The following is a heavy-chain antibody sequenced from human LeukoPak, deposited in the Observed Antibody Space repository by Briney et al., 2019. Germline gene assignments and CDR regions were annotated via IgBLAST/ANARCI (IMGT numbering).Heavy chain of an antibody. CDR2: TNPHSGDT. D-gene: IGHD4-17*01. V-gene: IGHV1-2*02. Sequence: ASVRVSCTAYGYTLTDYYMHWVRQAPGQGLEWMGWTNPHSGDTNLAQKFQGRVTMTRDTSINTAYIELTRLTSDDSAVYYCARVDMTTVTIDYWGQGTLVTVSS. J-gene: IGHJ4*02. CDR1: GYTLTDYY. CDR3: ARVDMTTVTIDY.